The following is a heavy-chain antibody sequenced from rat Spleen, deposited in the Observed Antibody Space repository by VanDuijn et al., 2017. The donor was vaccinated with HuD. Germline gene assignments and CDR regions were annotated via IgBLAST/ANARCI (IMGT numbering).Heavy chain of an antibody. CDR1: GFTFSDYY. CDR3: ASHDFGWPYY. Sequence: EVQLVESDGGLVQPGRSLKLSCAASGFTFSDYYMAWVRQAPTKGLEWVATIGYGGSNTYYRGSVKGRFPISRDNAKSTLYLQMDSLRSEDTATYYCASHDFGWPYYWGQGVMVTVSS. V-gene: IGHV5-29*01. D-gene: IGHD1-12*02. CDR2: IGYGGSNT. J-gene: IGHJ2*01.